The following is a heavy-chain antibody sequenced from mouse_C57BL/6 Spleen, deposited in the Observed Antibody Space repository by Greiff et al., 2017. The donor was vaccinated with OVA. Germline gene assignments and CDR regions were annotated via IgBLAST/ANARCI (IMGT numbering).Heavy chain of an antibody. CDR3: AKDSWFAY. V-gene: IGHV1-81*01. CDR2: IYPRSGNT. CDR1: GYTFTSYG. Sequence: QVQLKQSGAELARPGASVKLSCKASGYTFTSYGISWVKQRTGQGLEWIGAIYPRSGNTYYNEKFKGKATLTADKSSSTAYMELRSLTSEDSAVYFCAKDSWFAYWGQGTLVTVSA. J-gene: IGHJ3*01.